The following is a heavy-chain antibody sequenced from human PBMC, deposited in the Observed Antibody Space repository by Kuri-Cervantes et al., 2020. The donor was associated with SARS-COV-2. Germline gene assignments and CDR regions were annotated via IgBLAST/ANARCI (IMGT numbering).Heavy chain of an antibody. D-gene: IGHD2-15*01. J-gene: IGHJ4*02. CDR2: IKSKTDGGTT. V-gene: IGHV3-15*01. CDR1: GFTFSNAW. Sequence: ETLSLTCAASGFTFSNAWMSWVRQAPGKGLEWVGRIKSKTDGGTTDYAAPVKGRFTISRDDSKNTLYLQMNSLKTEDTAVYYCTIHQCSGGSCSFDYWGQGTLVTVSS. CDR3: TIHQCSGGSCSFDY.